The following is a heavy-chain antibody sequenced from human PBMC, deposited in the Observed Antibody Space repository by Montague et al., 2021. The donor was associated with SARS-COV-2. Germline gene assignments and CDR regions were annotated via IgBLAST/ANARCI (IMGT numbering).Heavy chain of an antibody. J-gene: IGHJ4*02. CDR2: INQSGTT. V-gene: IGHV4-34*01. Sequence: SETLSLTCGVYDGSFINYYWSWIRQTPDRGLEWIGEINQSGTTNSNPSLTSRVPISVDASKNQFSLRVTSVTGADRAVYYCARGRKSRGSVVRGVLTSPYFEFWGQGTPVVVSS. CDR1: DGSFINYY. CDR3: ARGRKSRGSVVRGVLTSPYFEF. D-gene: IGHD3-10*01.